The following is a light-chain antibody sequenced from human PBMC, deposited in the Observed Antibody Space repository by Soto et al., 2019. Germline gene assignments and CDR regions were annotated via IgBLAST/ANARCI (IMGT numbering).Light chain of an antibody. J-gene: IGLJ2*01. Sequence: QSALAQPASVSGSAGQSITISCTGTSSDIGRYNLVSWYQQYPGEAPKLVIYDVTKRPSGVSDRFSASKSGNTASLTISGLQAEDEADYYCCSHAGRGSVLFGGGTKLTVL. CDR1: SSDIGRYNL. CDR2: DVT. CDR3: CSHAGRGSVL. V-gene: IGLV2-23*02.